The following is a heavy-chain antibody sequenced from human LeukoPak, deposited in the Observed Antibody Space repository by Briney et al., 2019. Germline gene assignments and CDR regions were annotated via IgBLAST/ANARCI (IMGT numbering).Heavy chain of an antibody. CDR1: GFSINNYW. J-gene: IGHJ4*02. V-gene: IGHV3-23*01. Sequence: GGSLRLSCAVSGFSINNYWMTWYRQAPGKGLEWVSAISGSGGSTYYADSVKGRFTISRDNSKNTLYLQMNSLRAEDTAVYYCAKLYDSSGYSTTFDYWGQGTLVTVSS. D-gene: IGHD3-22*01. CDR3: AKLYDSSGYSTTFDY. CDR2: ISGSGGST.